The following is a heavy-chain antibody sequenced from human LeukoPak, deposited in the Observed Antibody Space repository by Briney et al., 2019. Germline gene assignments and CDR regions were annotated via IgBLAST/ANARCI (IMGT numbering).Heavy chain of an antibody. J-gene: IGHJ4*02. CDR3: ARVGTRWLQFDMDY. CDR1: GYTCTGYY. CDR2: INPNSGGT. V-gene: IGHV1-2*02. D-gene: IGHD5-24*01. Sequence: EASVKVSCKASGYTCTGYYMHWVRQAPGQGLEWMGWINPNSGGTNYAQKVQGRVTMTRDTSISTAYMELSRLRSDDTAVYYCARVGTRWLQFDMDYWGQGTLVTVSS.